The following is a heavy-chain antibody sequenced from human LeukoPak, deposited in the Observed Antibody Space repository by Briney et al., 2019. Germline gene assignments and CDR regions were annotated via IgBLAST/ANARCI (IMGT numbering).Heavy chain of an antibody. CDR2: ISYDGSNK. CDR1: GFTFSSYA. V-gene: IGHV3-30-3*01. J-gene: IGHJ4*02. CDR3: ARGPWMQLWGTSDY. D-gene: IGHD5-18*01. Sequence: GGSLRLSCAASGFTFSSYAMHWVRQAPGKGLEWVAVISYDGSNKYYADSVKGRFTISRDNSKNTLYLQMNSLRAEDTAVYYCARGPWMQLWGTSDYWGQGTLVTVSS.